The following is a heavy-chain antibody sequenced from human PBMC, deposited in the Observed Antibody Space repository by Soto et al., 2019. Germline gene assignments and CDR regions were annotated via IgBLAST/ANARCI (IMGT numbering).Heavy chain of an antibody. CDR1: GGPFSSYT. CDR2: IIPLFGTT. Sequence: QVQLVQSGAEVKKPGSSVKVSCKVSGGPFSSYTLSWVLQAPGQGPEWMGEIIPLFGTTNYVQGFQGRLTIAADVSTNTAYMELSSLRSDDTALYYCVRDSIAASGFDSWGQGTLVTVS. J-gene: IGHJ4*02. CDR3: VRDSIAASGFDS. V-gene: IGHV1-69*12. D-gene: IGHD6-13*01.